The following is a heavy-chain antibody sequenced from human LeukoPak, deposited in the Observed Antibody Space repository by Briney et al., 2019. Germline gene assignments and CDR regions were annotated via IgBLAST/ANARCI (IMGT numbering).Heavy chain of an antibody. J-gene: IGHJ4*02. D-gene: IGHD3-22*01. CDR2: IYPGDSDT. CDR1: GYRFDINW. V-gene: IGHV5-51*01. Sequence: GESLKISCKGSGYRFDINWIGWVRQMPGKGLEWMGIIYPGDSDTRYSPSFQGQVTISADKSISTAYLQWSSLKASDTAMYYCASHKSSGYYWFDYWGQGTLVTVSS. CDR3: ASHKSSGYYWFDY.